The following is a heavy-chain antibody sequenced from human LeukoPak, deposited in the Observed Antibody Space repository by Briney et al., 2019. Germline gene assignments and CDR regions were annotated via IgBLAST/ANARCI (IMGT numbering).Heavy chain of an antibody. CDR1: GFTFSSYA. Sequence: PGGSLRLSCAAPGFTFSSYAMSWVRQAPGKGLEWVSAISGSGGSTYYADSVKGRFTISRDNSKNTLYLQMNSLRAEDTAVYYCAKVLGDILASDYWGQGALVTVSS. CDR2: ISGSGGST. D-gene: IGHD3-9*01. V-gene: IGHV3-23*01. J-gene: IGHJ4*02. CDR3: AKVLGDILASDY.